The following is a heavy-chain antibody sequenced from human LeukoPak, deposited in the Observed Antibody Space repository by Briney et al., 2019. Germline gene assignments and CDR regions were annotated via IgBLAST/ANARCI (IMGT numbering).Heavy chain of an antibody. Sequence: SQTLSLTCAISGDSVSSNSAAWNWIRQSPLRGLEWLGRTYYRSKWYNDYAVSVKSRITINPDTSKNQFSLQLNSVTPEDTAVYYCARDRYYYDSSGPVAEYYYGMDVWGQGTTVTVSS. CDR1: GDSVSSNSAA. V-gene: IGHV6-1*01. J-gene: IGHJ6*02. CDR3: ARDRYYYDSSGPVAEYYYGMDV. D-gene: IGHD3-22*01. CDR2: TYYRSKWYN.